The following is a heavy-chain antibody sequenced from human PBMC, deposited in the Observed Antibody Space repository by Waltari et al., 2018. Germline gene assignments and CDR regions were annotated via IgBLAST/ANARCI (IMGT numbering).Heavy chain of an antibody. V-gene: IGHV3-7*01. CDR2: IKQDGSEK. J-gene: IGHJ6*02. CDR3: ARRKWNYGSDDGMDV. Sequence: EVQLVESGGGLVQPGGSLRLCCAASGFSISTYYMRWVRQAPGKGLEWVATIKQDGSEKYYVDSVKGRFTISRDNAKNSMYLQMNSLKAEDTAVYYCARRKWNYGSDDGMDVWGQGTTVTVSS. CDR1: GFSISTYY. D-gene: IGHD1-7*01.